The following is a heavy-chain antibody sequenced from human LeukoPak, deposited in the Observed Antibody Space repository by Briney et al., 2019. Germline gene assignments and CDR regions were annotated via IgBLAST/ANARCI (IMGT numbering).Heavy chain of an antibody. J-gene: IGHJ4*02. Sequence: GGSLRIFCSASGFTFSCHSMNWVRQGPGKGLEWVSSISSSSMYIYYADSVKGRFTISRDNSKNTLYLQMNSLRAEDTAVYYCAKDNYYASSGSWGYFDYWGQGTLVTVSS. V-gene: IGHV3-21*04. CDR3: AKDNYYASSGSWGYFDY. D-gene: IGHD3-22*01. CDR1: GFTFSCHS. CDR2: ISSSSMYI.